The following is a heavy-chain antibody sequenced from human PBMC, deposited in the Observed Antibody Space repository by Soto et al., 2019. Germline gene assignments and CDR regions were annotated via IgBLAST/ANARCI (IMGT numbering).Heavy chain of an antibody. V-gene: IGHV4-30-4*01. J-gene: IGHJ5*02. CDR3: ASYDGGWFDP. D-gene: IGHD3-3*01. CDR1: GGSISSGDYY. CDR2: IYYSGST. Sequence: QVQLQESGPGLVKPSQTLSLTCTVSGGSISSGDYYWSWIRQPPGKGLEWIGYIYYSGSTYYNPSLKTRVTITVDTAKNQFSMKLSSVTAADTAGYYCASYDGGWFDPWGQGTLVTVSS.